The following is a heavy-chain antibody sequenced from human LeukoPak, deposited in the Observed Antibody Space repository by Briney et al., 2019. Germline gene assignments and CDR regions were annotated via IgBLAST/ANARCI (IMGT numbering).Heavy chain of an antibody. D-gene: IGHD6-13*01. J-gene: IGHJ4*02. CDR1: GFTFSSYS. V-gene: IGHV3-21*01. CDR2: ISSSSTYI. CDR3: ASQYTSSRIFDD. Sequence: VRLGGSLRLSCAASGFTFSSYSMNWVRQAPGKGLEWVSSISSSSTYIYYADSVKGRFTVSRDNAKNSLYLQMNSLRAEDTAVYFCASQYTSSRIFDDWGQGTLVTVSS.